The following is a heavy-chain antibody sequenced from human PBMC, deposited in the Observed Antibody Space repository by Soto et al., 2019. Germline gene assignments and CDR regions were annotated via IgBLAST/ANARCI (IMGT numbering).Heavy chain of an antibody. Sequence: QVELVESGGGVVQSGGSLRLSCAAPGFSFSIHALHWIRQAPGEGLEWVAVMSPNGDNQYYADSVKGRFTISRDTSKSTLSLQMTSLRPEHTAVYYCASGAAFYYDTSRYWGQGTLVTVSS. D-gene: IGHD3-22*01. CDR3: ASGAAFYYDTSRY. CDR1: GFSFSIHA. CDR2: MSPNGDNQ. V-gene: IGHV3-30-3*01. J-gene: IGHJ4*02.